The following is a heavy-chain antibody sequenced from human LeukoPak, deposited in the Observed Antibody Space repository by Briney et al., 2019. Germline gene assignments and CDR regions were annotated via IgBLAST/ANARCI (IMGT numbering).Heavy chain of an antibody. V-gene: IGHV4-39*01. J-gene: IGHJ5*02. D-gene: IGHD1-26*01. CDR2: IYHSGST. CDR1: GGSISSSSYY. CDR3: ARHEYSGSYYGLSWFDP. Sequence: SETLSLTCTVSGGSISSSSYYWGWIRQPPGKGLEWIGSIYHSGSTYYNPSLKSRVTISVDTSKNQLSLKLSSLTAADTAVYYCARHEYSGSYYGLSWFDPWGQGTLVTVSS.